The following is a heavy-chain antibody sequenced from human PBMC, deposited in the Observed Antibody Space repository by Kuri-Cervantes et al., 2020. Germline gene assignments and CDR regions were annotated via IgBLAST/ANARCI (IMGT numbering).Heavy chain of an antibody. D-gene: IGHD6-13*01. CDR2: ISYDGSNK. V-gene: IGHV3-30*03. CDR3: ARDSQIAATTADWYFDL. Sequence: GGSLRLSCAASGFTFSSYGMHWVRQAPGKGLEWVAVISYDGSNKYYADSVKGRFTISRDNSKNTLYLQMNSLRAEDTAVYYCARDSQIAATTADWYFDLWGRGTLVTVSS. J-gene: IGHJ2*01. CDR1: GFTFSSYG.